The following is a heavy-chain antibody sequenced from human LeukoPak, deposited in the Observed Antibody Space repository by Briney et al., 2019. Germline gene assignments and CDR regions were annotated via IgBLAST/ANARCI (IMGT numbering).Heavy chain of an antibody. V-gene: IGHV3-53*01. CDR2: IYSGGST. CDR1: GFTVSRNY. D-gene: IGHD3-16*01. CDR3: ARERSEGLSFDY. J-gene: IGHJ4*02. Sequence: PGGSLRLSCAASGFTVSRNYMSWVRQAPGKGLEWVSVIYSGGSTYYADSVKGRFTISRDTSKTTLYLQMNSLRAEDTAVYYCARERSEGLSFDYWGQGTLVTVSS.